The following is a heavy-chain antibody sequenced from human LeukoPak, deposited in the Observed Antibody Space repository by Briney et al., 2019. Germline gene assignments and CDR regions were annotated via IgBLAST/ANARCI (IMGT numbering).Heavy chain of an antibody. CDR2: INHSGST. Sequence: SETLSLTCAVYGGSFSGYHWSWIRQPPGKGLEWIGEINHSGSTNYNPSLKSRVTISVDTSKNQFSLKLSSVTAADTAVYYCAREGYYYDSSGYRETKTDYWGQGTLVTVSS. D-gene: IGHD3-22*01. CDR1: GGSFSGYH. J-gene: IGHJ4*02. CDR3: AREGYYYDSSGYRETKTDY. V-gene: IGHV4-34*01.